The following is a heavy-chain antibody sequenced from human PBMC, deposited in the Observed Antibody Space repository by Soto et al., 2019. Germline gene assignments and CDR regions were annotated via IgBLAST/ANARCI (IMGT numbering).Heavy chain of an antibody. CDR1: GGTFSSYA. CDR2: IIPIFGTA. Sequence: SVKVSCKASGGTFSSYAISWVRQAPGQGLEWMGGIIPIFGTANYAQKFQGRVTITADESTSTAYMELSSLRSEDTAVYYCAKDLGSGSYLLDAFDIWGQGTMVTVSS. CDR3: AKDLGSGSYLLDAFDI. D-gene: IGHD1-26*01. J-gene: IGHJ3*02. V-gene: IGHV1-69*13.